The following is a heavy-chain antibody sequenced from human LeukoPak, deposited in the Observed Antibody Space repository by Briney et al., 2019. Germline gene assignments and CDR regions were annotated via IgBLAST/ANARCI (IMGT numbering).Heavy chain of an antibody. V-gene: IGHV3-23*01. CDR1: GFTFSSHA. D-gene: IGHD4-11*01. J-gene: IGHJ4*02. Sequence: PGGSLRLSCAASGFTFSSHAMSWVRQAPGKGLEWVSAISGSGGSTYYADSVKGRFTISRDKSKNTLYLQMNSLRAEDTAVYYCARVSTTVSLAIDYWGQGTLVTVST. CDR2: ISGSGGST. CDR3: ARVSTTVSLAIDY.